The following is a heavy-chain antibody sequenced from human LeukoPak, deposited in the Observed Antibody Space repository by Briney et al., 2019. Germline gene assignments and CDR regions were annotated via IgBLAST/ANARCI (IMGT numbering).Heavy chain of an antibody. Sequence: SVKVSCKASGGTFSSYAISWVRQAPGQGLEWMGGIIPIFGTANYAQKFQGRVTITADESTSTAYMELSSLRSEDTAVYYCAFRSGIAVAGPFDYWGQGTLVTVPS. CDR3: AFRSGIAVAGPFDY. CDR2: IIPIFGTA. D-gene: IGHD6-19*01. CDR1: GGTFSSYA. V-gene: IGHV1-69*13. J-gene: IGHJ4*02.